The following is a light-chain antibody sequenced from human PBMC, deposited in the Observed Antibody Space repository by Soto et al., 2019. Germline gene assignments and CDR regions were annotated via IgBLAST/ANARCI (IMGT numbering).Light chain of an antibody. Sequence: EILLTQSPGTLSLSPGERATLSCRASQSVSSSYLAWYQQKPGQAPRLLIYGASSRATGIPDRFSGSGSGTDFTLTISRLEPEDFAVYYCQQYGPFTFGGGTKVEIK. J-gene: IGKJ4*01. CDR1: QSVSSSY. CDR2: GAS. CDR3: QQYGPFT. V-gene: IGKV3-20*01.